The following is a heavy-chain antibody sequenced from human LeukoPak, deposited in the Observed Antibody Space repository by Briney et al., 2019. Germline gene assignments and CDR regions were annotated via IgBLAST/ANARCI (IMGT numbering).Heavy chain of an antibody. Sequence: ASVKVSCKASGYTFTGYYMHWVRQAPGQGLEWMGWINPNSGGTNYAQKFQGRVTMTRDTSISTAYMELSRLRSDDTAVYYCARVRKNGSTGFDPWGQGTLVTVSS. CDR1: GYTFTGYY. D-gene: IGHD3-10*01. V-gene: IGHV1-2*02. J-gene: IGHJ5*02. CDR3: ARVRKNGSTGFDP. CDR2: INPNSGGT.